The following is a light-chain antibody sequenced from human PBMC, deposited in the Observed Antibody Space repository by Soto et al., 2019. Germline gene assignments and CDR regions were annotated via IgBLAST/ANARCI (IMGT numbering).Light chain of an antibody. CDR1: ETIRSNY. V-gene: IGKV3-20*01. CDR3: QQYGSSPPDT. CDR2: GAS. Sequence: EIVLTQSPGTLSSSPGEGVTLSCRASETIRSNYLAWYQKKPGQAPRLLIFGASTRATGIPDKFSGSGSGTDFTLSISSLEPEEFAEYYCQQYGSSPPDTFGRGT. J-gene: IGKJ3*01.